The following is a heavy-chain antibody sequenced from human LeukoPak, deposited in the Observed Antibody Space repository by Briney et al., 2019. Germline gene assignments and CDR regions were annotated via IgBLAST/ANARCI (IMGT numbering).Heavy chain of an antibody. J-gene: IGHJ4*02. CDR2: INHSGST. CDR3: ARGRPWFDY. CDR1: GGSFSGYY. V-gene: IGHV4-34*01. Sequence: SETLSLTCAAYGGSFSGYYWSWIRQPPGKGLGWIGEINHSGSTNYNPSLKSRVTISVDTSKNQFSLKLSSVTAADTAVYYCARGRPWFDYWGQGTLVTVSS.